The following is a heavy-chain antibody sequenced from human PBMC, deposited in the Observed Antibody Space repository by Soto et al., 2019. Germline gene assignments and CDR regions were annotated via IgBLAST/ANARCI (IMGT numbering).Heavy chain of an antibody. V-gene: IGHV3-72*01. J-gene: IGHJ5*02. Sequence: PGGXXXXXXAXSXFTXXSYXXXXVRXXXGKGLEWVARIRNKGGFITEYAASVQGRFTVSRDDSKNSVFLQMNSLKTEDTALYYCASPQRISSVWSYHWGQGTLVTVSS. CDR2: IRNKGGFIT. CDR1: XFTXXSYX. D-gene: IGHD6-19*01. CDR3: ASPQRISSVWSYH.